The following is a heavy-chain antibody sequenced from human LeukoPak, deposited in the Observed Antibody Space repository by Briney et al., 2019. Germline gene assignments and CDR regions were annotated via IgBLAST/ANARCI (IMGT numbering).Heavy chain of an antibody. J-gene: IGHJ4*02. CDR3: ARDPVSWGYFDY. CDR1: GGSISSYY. D-gene: IGHD3-16*01. V-gene: IGHV4-59*01. CDR2: IYYSGST. Sequence: PSETLSLTCTVSGGSISSYYWSWIRQPPGKGLEWIGYIYYSGSTNYNPSLKSRVTISVDTSKNQFSLRLSSVTAADTAVYYCARDPVSWGYFDYWGQGTLVTVSS.